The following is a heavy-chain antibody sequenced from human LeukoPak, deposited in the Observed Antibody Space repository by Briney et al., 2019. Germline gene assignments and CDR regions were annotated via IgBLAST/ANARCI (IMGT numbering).Heavy chain of an antibody. V-gene: IGHV3-74*01. CDR3: ARVLRFLEWKTWYYMDV. D-gene: IGHD3-3*01. CDR1: GFTFSSYW. J-gene: IGHJ6*03. Sequence: GGSLRLSCAASGFTFSSYWMHWVRQAPGKGLVWVSRINSDGSSTSYADSVKGRFTISRDNAKNTLYLQMNSLRAEDTAVYYCARVLRFLEWKTWYYMDVWGKGTTVTVSS. CDR2: INSDGSST.